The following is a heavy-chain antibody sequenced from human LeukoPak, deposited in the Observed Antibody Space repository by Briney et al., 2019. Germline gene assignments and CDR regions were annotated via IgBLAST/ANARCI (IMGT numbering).Heavy chain of an antibody. D-gene: IGHD1-1*01. CDR1: GGSISSSSYY. CDR3: ARSRVTTGTTFDL. V-gene: IGHV4-39*07. J-gene: IGHJ2*01. CDR2: IYYSEST. Sequence: PSETLSLTCTVSGGSISSSSYYWGWIRQPPGKGLEWIGYIYYSESTYYNPSLKSRVSMSVDTSKNQFSLKLSSVTAVDTAVYYCARSRVTTGTTFDLWGRGTLVTVPS.